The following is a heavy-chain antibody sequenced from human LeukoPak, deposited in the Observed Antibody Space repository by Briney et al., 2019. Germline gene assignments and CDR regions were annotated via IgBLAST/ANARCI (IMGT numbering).Heavy chain of an antibody. J-gene: IGHJ4*02. CDR3: ARFYGDYYSVY. D-gene: IGHD4-17*01. V-gene: IGHV1-69*13. Sequence: GASVKVSCKASGGAFSRYAINWVRQAPGQGLEWMGGIIPIFGATNYAQKFQGRVTITADESTSTAYMELSSLRSEDTAVYYCARFYGDYYSVYWGQGTLVTVSS. CDR2: IIPIFGAT. CDR1: GGAFSRYA.